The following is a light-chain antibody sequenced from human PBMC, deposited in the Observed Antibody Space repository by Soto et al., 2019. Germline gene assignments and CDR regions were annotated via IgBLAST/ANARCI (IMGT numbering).Light chain of an antibody. CDR2: DAS. J-gene: IGKJ1*01. V-gene: IGKV1-33*01. CDR3: QQYDNVPPWS. CDR1: QDISHY. Sequence: DIQMTQSPSSLSASIGDRVTITCQASQDISHYLNWYQQKPGKAPKLLIFDASNVETGVPGRFSGSGSGTHFTFTISGLQPEDVATYYCQQYDNVPPWSFGKGTKVDIK.